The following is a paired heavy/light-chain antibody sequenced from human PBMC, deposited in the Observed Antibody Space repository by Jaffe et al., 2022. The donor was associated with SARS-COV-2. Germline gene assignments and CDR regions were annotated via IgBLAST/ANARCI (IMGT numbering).Light chain of an antibody. CDR3: HQYYSTPYT. V-gene: IGKV4-1*01. J-gene: IGKJ2*01. CDR1: QSVLYSSNNKNY. Sequence: DIVMTQSPDSLAVSLGERATINCKSSQSVLYSSNNKNYLTWYQQKPGQPPKLLITWASTRESGVPDRFSGSGSGTDFTLTISSLQAEDVAVYYCHQYYSTPYTFGQGTKLEI. CDR2: WAS.
Heavy chain of an antibody. D-gene: IGHD3-10*01. CDR3: ARDSATMILGRNWFDP. J-gene: IGHJ5*02. V-gene: IGHV7-4-1*01. CDR1: GYTFTDYG. Sequence: QVHLVQSGSELKKPGASVKISCKASGYTFTDYGMNWVRQAPGQGLEWMGWINPNTGHPTYAQGFTGRFVFSLDTSVSTTFLQILSLKAEDTAVYYCARDSATMILGRNWFDPWGQGTLVTVSS. CDR2: INPNTGHP.